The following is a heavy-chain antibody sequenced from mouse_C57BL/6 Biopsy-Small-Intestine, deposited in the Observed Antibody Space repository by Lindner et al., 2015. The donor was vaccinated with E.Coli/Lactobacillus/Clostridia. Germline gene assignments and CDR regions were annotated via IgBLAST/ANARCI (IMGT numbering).Heavy chain of an antibody. V-gene: IGHV14-2*01. J-gene: IGHJ3*01. CDR3: VSIYYDPFAY. Sequence: VQLQESGAELVRPGASVKLSCTASGFNIKDYYMHWVKQRTEQGLEWIGRIDPEGGETKYAPKFQGKATITADTSSNTAYLQLSSLTSEDTAVYYCVSIYYDPFAYWGQGTLVTVSA. CDR1: GFNIKDYY. D-gene: IGHD2-4*01. CDR2: IDPEGGET.